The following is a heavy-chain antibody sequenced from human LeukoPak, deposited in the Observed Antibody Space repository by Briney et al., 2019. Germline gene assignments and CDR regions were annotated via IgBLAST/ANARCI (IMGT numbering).Heavy chain of an antibody. Sequence: PGGSLRLSCAASGFAFSVYAMSWVRQAPGKGLEWVSAISGSGGSTYYADSVKGRFTISRDNSKNTLYLQMNSLRAEDTAVYYCAKDSAYYGSGSYFSWGQGTLVTVSS. J-gene: IGHJ5*02. CDR1: GFAFSVYA. D-gene: IGHD3-10*01. CDR3: AKDSAYYGSGSYFS. CDR2: ISGSGGST. V-gene: IGHV3-23*01.